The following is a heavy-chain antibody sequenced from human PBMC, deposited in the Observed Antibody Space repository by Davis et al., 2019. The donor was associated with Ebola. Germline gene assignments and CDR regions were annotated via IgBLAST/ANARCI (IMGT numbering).Heavy chain of an antibody. CDR1: GFTFSKYN. Sequence: GGSLRLSCAASGFTFSKYNMNWVRQAPGKGLEWVSYISTGRTTLKYADSVKGRFTISRDNAKNSLYLQMNSLRDEDTAVYFCARSLGDIVLVPAALVPDYWGQGTLVTVSS. CDR3: ARSLGDIVLVPAALVPDY. V-gene: IGHV3-48*02. D-gene: IGHD2-2*01. J-gene: IGHJ4*02. CDR2: ISTGRTTL.